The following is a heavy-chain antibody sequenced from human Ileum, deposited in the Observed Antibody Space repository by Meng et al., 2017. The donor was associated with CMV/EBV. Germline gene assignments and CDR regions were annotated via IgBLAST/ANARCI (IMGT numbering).Heavy chain of an antibody. CDR1: GGSISSSSYY. D-gene: IGHD2-15*01. V-gene: IGHV4-39*07. CDR3: ARDSGGYGLDAFDI. J-gene: IGHJ3*02. CDR2: IYYSGST. Sequence: SETLSLTCTVSGGSISSSSYYWGWIRQPPGRGLGWIASIYYSGSTFYSPSLKSRVTISVDTSKNHFSLKLRSVTAADAAVYYCARDSGGYGLDAFDIWGQGTMVTVSS.